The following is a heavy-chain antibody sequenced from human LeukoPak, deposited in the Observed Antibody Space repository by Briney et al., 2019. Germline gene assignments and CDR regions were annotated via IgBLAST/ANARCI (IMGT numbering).Heavy chain of an antibody. V-gene: IGHV3-53*01. D-gene: IGHD3-10*01. CDR3: ASYQRGTYGSGSYRY. Sequence: GGSLRLSCAASGFTVSSNYMSWVRQAPGKGLEWVSVIYSGGSTYYADSVKGRFTISRDNPKNTLYLQMNSLRAEDTAVYYCASYQRGTYGSGSYRYWGQGTLVTVSS. CDR1: GFTVSSNY. J-gene: IGHJ4*02. CDR2: IYSGGST.